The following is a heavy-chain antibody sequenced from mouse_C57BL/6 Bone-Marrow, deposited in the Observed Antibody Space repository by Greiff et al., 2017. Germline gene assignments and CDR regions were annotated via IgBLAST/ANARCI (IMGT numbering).Heavy chain of an antibody. Sequence: QVQLQQPGAELVKPGASVKLSCKASGYTFTSYWMHWVKQRPGRGLEWIGRIDPNSGGTKYNEKFKSKATLTVDKPSSTAYMQLSSLTSEDSAVYYCASMTTVVATPYYYAMDYWGQGTSVTVSS. CDR1: GYTFTSYW. V-gene: IGHV1-72*01. J-gene: IGHJ4*01. CDR2: IDPNSGGT. CDR3: ASMTTVVATPYYYAMDY. D-gene: IGHD1-1*01.